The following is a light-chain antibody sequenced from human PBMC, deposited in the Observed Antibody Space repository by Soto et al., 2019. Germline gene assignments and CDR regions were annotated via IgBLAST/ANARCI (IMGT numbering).Light chain of an antibody. CDR1: QSVEHY. Sequence: ETVLTQSPATLSLSPGERATLSCRASQSVEHYLAWYQQKPGQAPRLLIYDASNRATGIPARFSGSGAGTDFTLTISSLEPEDFAVYYCQQRKYWPPITFGQGTRLDIK. CDR3: QQRKYWPPIT. V-gene: IGKV3-11*01. CDR2: DAS. J-gene: IGKJ5*01.